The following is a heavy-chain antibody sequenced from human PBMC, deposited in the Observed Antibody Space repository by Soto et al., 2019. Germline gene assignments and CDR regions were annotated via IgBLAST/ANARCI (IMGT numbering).Heavy chain of an antibody. J-gene: IGHJ1*01. CDR3: AFAFMWNSGSSNRPHYFQH. CDR1: GFTFSSYA. Sequence: GGSLRLSCAASGFTFSSYAMSWVRQAPGKGLEWVSAISGSGGSTYYEDSVKGRFTISRDNSKNTLYLQMNSLRAEDTAVYYCAFAFMWNSGSSNRPHYFQHWGQGTLVTVSS. D-gene: IGHD1-26*01. CDR2: ISGSGGST. V-gene: IGHV3-23*01.